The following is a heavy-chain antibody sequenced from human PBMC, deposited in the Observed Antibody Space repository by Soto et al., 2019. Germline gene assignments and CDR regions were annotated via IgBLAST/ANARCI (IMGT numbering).Heavy chain of an antibody. Sequence: GGSLRLSCSASGFTFSSFAMHWVRQAPGKGLEYISGISNNGGSTYYTDSVKGSFIISRDNSENTLYLQMSSLGPDDTAVYYCVKDRDRSSWYFSPFDLWGRGTLVTVSS. V-gene: IGHV3-64D*08. CDR2: ISNNGGST. CDR1: GFTFSSFA. D-gene: IGHD6-13*01. J-gene: IGHJ2*01. CDR3: VKDRDRSSWYFSPFDL.